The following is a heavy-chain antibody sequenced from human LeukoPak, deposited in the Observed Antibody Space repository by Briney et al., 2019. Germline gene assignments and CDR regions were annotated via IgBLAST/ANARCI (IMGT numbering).Heavy chain of an antibody. CDR2: IYHSGST. Sequence: PSETLSLTCAVSGGSISSSNWWSWVRQPPGKGLEWIGSIYHSGSTYYNPSLKSRVTISVDTSKNQFSLKLSSVTAADTAVYYCARDHAGGYYYVSFDPWGQGTLVTVSS. J-gene: IGHJ5*02. D-gene: IGHD3-22*01. V-gene: IGHV4-4*02. CDR1: GGSISSSNW. CDR3: ARDHAGGYYYVSFDP.